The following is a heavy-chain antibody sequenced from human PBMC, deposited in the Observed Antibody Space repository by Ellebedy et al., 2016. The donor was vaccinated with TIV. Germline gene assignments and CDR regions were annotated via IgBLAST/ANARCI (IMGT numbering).Heavy chain of an antibody. J-gene: IGHJ4*02. Sequence: GESLKISCAASGFTFGSYDMYWVRQAPGKGLDWVAVISYDRSNKDYADSVKGRFTISRENSKNTLYLQMNSLRTEDTAVYYCARDDSGYASLGYWGQGTLVTVSS. V-gene: IGHV3-30*03. CDR2: ISYDRSNK. CDR3: ARDDSGYASLGY. CDR1: GFTFGSYD. D-gene: IGHD5-12*01.